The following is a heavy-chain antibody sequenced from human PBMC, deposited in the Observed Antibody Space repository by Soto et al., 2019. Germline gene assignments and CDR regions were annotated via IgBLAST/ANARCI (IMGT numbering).Heavy chain of an antibody. CDR3: AMGYSSPSI. D-gene: IGHD6-13*01. CDR1: GGTLSSYT. CDR2: IIPILGIA. V-gene: IGHV1-69*02. Sequence: SVKVSCKASGGTLSSYTISWGRQAPGQGLEWMGRIIPILGIANYAQKFQGRVTITADKSTSTAYMELSSLRSEATAVYYCAMGYSSPSIWXQGTMVTVSS. J-gene: IGHJ3*02.